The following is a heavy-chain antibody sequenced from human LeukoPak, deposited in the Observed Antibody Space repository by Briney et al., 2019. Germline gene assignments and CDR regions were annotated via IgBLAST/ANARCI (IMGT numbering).Heavy chain of an antibody. CDR3: ARQRTSFGEYNFDY. CDR2: IYYSGST. D-gene: IGHD3-10*01. V-gene: IGHV4-59*08. CDR1: GGSMSSQY. J-gene: IGHJ4*02. Sequence: SETLSLTCTVSGGSMSSQYWSWIRQPPGKGLEWIGYIYYSGSTNYNPSLKSRVTISVDTSKNQFSLKLSSVTAADTAVYYCARQRTSFGEYNFDYWGQGTLVTVSS.